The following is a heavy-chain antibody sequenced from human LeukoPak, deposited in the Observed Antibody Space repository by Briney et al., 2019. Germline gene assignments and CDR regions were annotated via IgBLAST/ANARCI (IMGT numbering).Heavy chain of an antibody. CDR2: IKPNSGDT. Sequence: ASVKVPCKAFGKPLTHYLMHWGGQAPGQGLEGKGWIKPNSGDTKYAQKFQGRVTMTRDTSISTIYMELSSLRSDDTAVYYCARDKSSGWSFDLWGQGTLVTVSS. J-gene: IGHJ4*02. CDR3: ARDKSSGWSFDL. V-gene: IGHV1-2*02. CDR1: GKPLTHYL. D-gene: IGHD6-19*01.